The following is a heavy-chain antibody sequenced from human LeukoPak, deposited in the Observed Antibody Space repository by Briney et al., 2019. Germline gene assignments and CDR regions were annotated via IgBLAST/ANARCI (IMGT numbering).Heavy chain of an antibody. CDR3: ALFRYCSSTSCPKGG. CDR2: ISSSSSYT. CDR1: GFTFSDYY. D-gene: IGHD2-2*01. J-gene: IGHJ4*02. V-gene: IGHV3-11*06. Sequence: GGSLRLSCAASGFTFSDYYMSWIRQAPGKGLEWVSYISSSSSYTNYADSVKGRFTISRDNAKNSLYLQMNSLRAEDTAVYYCALFRYCSSTSCPKGGWGQGTLVTVSS.